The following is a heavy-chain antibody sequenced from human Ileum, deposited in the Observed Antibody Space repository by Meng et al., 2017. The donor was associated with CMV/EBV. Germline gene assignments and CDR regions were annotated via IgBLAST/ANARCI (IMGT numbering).Heavy chain of an antibody. CDR2: VQHNGIEV. CDR3: VKDTLFGSGDSFDI. D-gene: IGHD2-21*02. CDR1: GFSFSSHG. V-gene: IGHV3-30*02. J-gene: IGHJ3*02. Sequence: GESLKISCAASGFSFSSHGMHWVRQAPGKGLEWVAFVQHNGIEVWYAASVKGRFTISRDNSKNTQFLQLGSLRPEDTATYHCVKDTLFGSGDSFDIWGQGTRVTVSS.